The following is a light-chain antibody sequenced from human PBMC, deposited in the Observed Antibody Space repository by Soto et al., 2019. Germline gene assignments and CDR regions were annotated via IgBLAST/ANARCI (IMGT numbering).Light chain of an antibody. CDR3: QQRSVGPQT. Sequence: QMTQSPSSLSASVGDRVTISCRASQSIATFGNWYQQKLGKDPKLQIYATSDLQSWVPSRFSGSGFGTQFTLTISRLQPEDFASYYCQQRSVGPQTFGQGTKVEI. CDR1: QSIATF. V-gene: IGKV1-39*01. CDR2: ATS. J-gene: IGKJ1*01.